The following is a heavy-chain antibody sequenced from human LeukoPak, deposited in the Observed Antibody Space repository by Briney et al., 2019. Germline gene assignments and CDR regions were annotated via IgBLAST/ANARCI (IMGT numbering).Heavy chain of an antibody. V-gene: IGHV3-23*01. CDR3: AKRGVVIRVFLVGYHKEAYYFDS. D-gene: IGHD3-10*01. CDR2: ISGSGGGT. CDR1: GITLSNYG. Sequence: GGSLRLSCAVSGITLSNYGMSWVCQAPGKGLEWVAGISGSGGGTNYADSVKGRFTISRDNPKNTLYLQMHSLRAEDTAVYFCAKRGVVIRVFLVGYHKEAYYFDSWGQGALVTVSS. J-gene: IGHJ4*02.